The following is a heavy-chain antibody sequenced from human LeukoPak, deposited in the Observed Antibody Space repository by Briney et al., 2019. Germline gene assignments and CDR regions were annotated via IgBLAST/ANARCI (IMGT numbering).Heavy chain of an antibody. CDR3: VRDRTVSTILDY. Sequence: GGSLRLSCVGSGFTFNDYWINWVRQAPGKGLVWVSAIKTDGSAMQYADSVKGRFAISRDNAKNTVYLQMNSLRDEDTAVYYCVRDRTVSTILDYWGQGTLVTVSS. V-gene: IGHV3-74*03. CDR1: GFTFNDYW. CDR2: IKTDGSAM. J-gene: IGHJ4*02. D-gene: IGHD5/OR15-5a*01.